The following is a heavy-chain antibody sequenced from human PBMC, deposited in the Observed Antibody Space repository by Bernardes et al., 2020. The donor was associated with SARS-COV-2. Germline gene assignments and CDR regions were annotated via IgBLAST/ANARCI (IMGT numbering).Heavy chain of an antibody. J-gene: IGHJ5*01. CDR3: AKDLKVGATYNWFDS. CDR1: GFTFSSYA. CDR2: ISGSGIGT. D-gene: IGHD1-26*01. V-gene: IGHV3-23*01. Sequence: GGSLRLSCAASGFTFSSYAMSWVRQAPGKGLEWVSAISGSGIGTYYADSVKGRFTISRDNSKNTLYLQMNSLRAEDTAVYYCAKDLKVGATYNWFDSCGQGTLCTVAA.